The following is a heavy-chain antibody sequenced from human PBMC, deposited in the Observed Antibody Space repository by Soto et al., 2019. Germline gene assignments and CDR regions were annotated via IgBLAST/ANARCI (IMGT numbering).Heavy chain of an antibody. V-gene: IGHV4-34*01. CDR1: GGSFSGYY. CDR3: ARGRRGEIAAAGTEYFQH. CDR2: INHSGST. J-gene: IGHJ1*01. D-gene: IGHD6-13*01. Sequence: QVQLQQWGAGLLKPSETLSLTCAVYGGSFSGYYWSWIRQPPGKGLEWIGEINHSGSTNYNPSLKRRVTISVDTSKNQFSLKLSSVTAADTAVYYCARGRRGEIAAAGTEYFQHWGQGTLVTVSS.